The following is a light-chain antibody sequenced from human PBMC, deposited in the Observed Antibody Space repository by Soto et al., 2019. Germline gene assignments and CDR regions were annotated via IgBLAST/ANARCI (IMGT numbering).Light chain of an antibody. CDR2: SND. CDR1: SSNIGSNT. CDR3: AAWDDSLNVVV. V-gene: IGLV1-44*01. J-gene: IGLJ2*01. Sequence: QSVLTQPPSTSGTLGQRVTISCSGSSSNIGSNTVNWYQQLPGAAPKLLIYSNDQRPSGVPDRLSGSKSGTSASLAFSGLQSEDEADYYCAAWDDSLNVVVFGGGTKLTVL.